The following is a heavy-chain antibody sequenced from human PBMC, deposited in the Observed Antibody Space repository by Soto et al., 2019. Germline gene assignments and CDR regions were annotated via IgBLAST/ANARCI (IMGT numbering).Heavy chain of an antibody. CDR1: GGTFSSYA. CDR3: ARDKYEYYDYVWGSYPKARWFDP. V-gene: IGHV1-69*13. Sequence: SVKVSCKASGGTFSSYAISWVRQAPGQGLEWMGGIIPIFGTANYAQKFQGRVTITADESTSTAYMELSSLRSEDTAVYYCARDKYEYYDYVWGSYPKARWFDPWGKGTLVTVSS. D-gene: IGHD3-16*02. J-gene: IGHJ5*02. CDR2: IIPIFGTA.